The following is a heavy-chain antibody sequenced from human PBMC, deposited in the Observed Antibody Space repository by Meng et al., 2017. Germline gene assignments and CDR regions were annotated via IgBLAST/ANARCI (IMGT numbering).Heavy chain of an antibody. V-gene: IGHV1-69*01. Sequence: VRAGAWGEKPGSSVKVSCKASGGTLSSYVISWVRQAPGQGLEWMGGIIPIFGTANYAQKFQGRVTITADESTSTAYMELSSLRSEDPAVYSCASPYCTNGVCSPEYWGQGTLVTVSS. J-gene: IGHJ4*02. CDR2: IIPIFGTA. CDR3: ASPYCTNGVCSPEY. D-gene: IGHD2-8*01. CDR1: GGTLSSYV.